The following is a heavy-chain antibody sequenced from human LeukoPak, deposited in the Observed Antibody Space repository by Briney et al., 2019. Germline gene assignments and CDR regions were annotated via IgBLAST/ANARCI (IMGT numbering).Heavy chain of an antibody. J-gene: IGHJ4*02. Sequence: SETLSLTCAVYGGSFSGYYWSWIRQPPGKGQEWIGEINHSGSTNYNPSLKSRVTIPVDTSKNQFSLKLSSVTAADTAVYYCAREGYPRSYFAYWGQGTLVTVSS. D-gene: IGHD5-18*01. CDR3: AREGYPRSYFAY. CDR1: GGSFSGYY. CDR2: INHSGST. V-gene: IGHV4-34*01.